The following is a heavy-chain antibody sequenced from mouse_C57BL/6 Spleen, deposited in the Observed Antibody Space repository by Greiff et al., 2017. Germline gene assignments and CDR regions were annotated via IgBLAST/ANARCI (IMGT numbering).Heavy chain of an antibody. CDR1: GYTFTSYW. D-gene: IGHD1-2*01. CDR2: INPSNGGT. CDR3: ARIGPLLRYFDY. J-gene: IGHJ2*01. V-gene: IGHV1-53*01. Sequence: QVQLQQSGTELVKPGASVKLSCKASGYTFTSYWMHWVKQRPGQGLEWIGNINPSNGGTNYNEKFKSKATLTVDKSSSTAYMQLSSLTSEDSAVYYCARIGPLLRYFDYWGQGTTLTVSS.